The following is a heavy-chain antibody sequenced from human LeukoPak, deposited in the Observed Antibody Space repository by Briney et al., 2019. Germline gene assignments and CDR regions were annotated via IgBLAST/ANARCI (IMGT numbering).Heavy chain of an antibody. D-gene: IGHD3-10*01. CDR3: ARDRAPAGEGFGDKLPYDY. V-gene: IGHV1-69*13. CDR2: IIPIFGTA. CDR1: GYSFTAYY. J-gene: IGHJ4*02. Sequence: SVKVSCKASGYSFTAYYMHWVRQAPGQGLEWMGGIIPIFGTANYAQKFQGRVTITADESTSTAYMELSSLRSEDTAVYYCARDRAPAGEGFGDKLPYDYWGQGTLVTVSS.